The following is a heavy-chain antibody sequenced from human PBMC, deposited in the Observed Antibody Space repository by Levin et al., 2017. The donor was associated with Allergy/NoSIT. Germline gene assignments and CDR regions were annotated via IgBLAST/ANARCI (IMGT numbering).Heavy chain of an antibody. Sequence: GGSLRLSCAASGFTFSSYPMSWVRQAPGKGLEWVSGISGSGGSTYYADSVKGRFTISRDKSKNMLYLQMNSLRAEDTAVYYCATYTSRWDEYFQYWGQGTLVTVSS. V-gene: IGHV3-23*01. CDR2: ISGSGGST. CDR1: GFTFSSYP. CDR3: ATYTSRWDEYFQY. D-gene: IGHD6-13*01. J-gene: IGHJ1*01.